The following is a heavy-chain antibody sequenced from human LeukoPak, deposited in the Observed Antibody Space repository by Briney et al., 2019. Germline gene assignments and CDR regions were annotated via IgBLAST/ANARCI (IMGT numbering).Heavy chain of an antibody. V-gene: IGHV3-53*01. CDR1: EFTVSNNY. J-gene: IGHJ2*01. CDR2: IYIGGNT. D-gene: IGHD3-22*01. Sequence: GGSLRLSCAASEFTVSNNYMSWVRQAPGRGLEWVSVIYIGGNTYYADSVKGRVTISRDNSKNTLYLQMNSLRAEDTAKYYCARVSSDSFWYFDLWGRGTLVTVS. CDR3: ARVSSDSFWYFDL.